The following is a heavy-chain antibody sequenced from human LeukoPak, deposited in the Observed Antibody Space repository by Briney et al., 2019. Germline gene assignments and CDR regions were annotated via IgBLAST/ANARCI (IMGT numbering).Heavy chain of an antibody. J-gene: IGHJ4*02. V-gene: IGHV4-39*02. CDR2: VYYSGRA. Sequence: PSETLSLTCTVSGGSVSTINSYWGWIRQPPGKGLEWIGNVYYSGRANYSPSLRSRVTMSVDTSKNRFSLKMTSVTAADTAVYLCARLRKGRYFDYFFEKWGQGTLVTVSS. CDR3: ARLRKGRYFDYFFEK. CDR1: GGSVSTINSY. D-gene: IGHD3-9*01.